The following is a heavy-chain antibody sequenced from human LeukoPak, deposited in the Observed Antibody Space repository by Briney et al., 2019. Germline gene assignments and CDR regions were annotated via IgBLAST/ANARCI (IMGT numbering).Heavy chain of an antibody. V-gene: IGHV3-53*01. J-gene: IGHJ4*01. D-gene: IGHD3-16*01. CDR2: LYNGGTT. Sequence: GSLRLSCAASGFTVSSYYMSWVRQAPDMGLEWVSVLYNGGTTYYADSVKGRFTISRDNSKNTVYLQMDSLRAEDTAVYYCAREXGPDYXKYYFDYWGXXTXVXVSS. CDR3: AREXGPDYXKYYFDY. CDR1: GFTVSSYY.